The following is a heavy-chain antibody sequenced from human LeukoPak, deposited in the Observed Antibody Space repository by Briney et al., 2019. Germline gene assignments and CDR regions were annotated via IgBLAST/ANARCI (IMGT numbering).Heavy chain of an antibody. Sequence: GGSLRLSCAASGFTFDDYAMHWVRQAPGKRLEWVSLISGDGGSTYYADSVKGRFTISRDNSKNSLYLQMNSLRTEDTALYYCAKDYSALYSGSYFDYWGQGTLVTVSS. CDR2: ISGDGGST. V-gene: IGHV3-43*02. D-gene: IGHD1-26*01. J-gene: IGHJ4*02. CDR3: AKDYSALYSGSYFDY. CDR1: GFTFDDYA.